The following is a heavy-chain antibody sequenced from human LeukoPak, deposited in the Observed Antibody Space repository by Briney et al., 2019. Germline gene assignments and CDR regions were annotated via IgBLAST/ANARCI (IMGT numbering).Heavy chain of an antibody. Sequence: SETLSLTCTVSGGSISSYYWSWIRQPPGKGLEWIGYIYYSGSTNYDPSLKSRVTISVDTSKNQFSLKLSSMTAADTAVYYCARHGGLLPFDYWGQGTLVTVSS. CDR2: IYYSGST. CDR3: ARHGGLLPFDY. D-gene: IGHD3-22*01. V-gene: IGHV4-59*08. CDR1: GGSISSYY. J-gene: IGHJ4*02.